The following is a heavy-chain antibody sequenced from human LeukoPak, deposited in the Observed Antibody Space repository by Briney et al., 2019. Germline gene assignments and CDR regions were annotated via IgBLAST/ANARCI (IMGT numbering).Heavy chain of an antibody. CDR3: ARGYDSSGYYRIDGFDY. Sequence: PGGSLRLSCAASGFTFTDYYMSWIRQAPGKGLEGVSYISNSGNTIYYADSVKGRFTISRDNAKNSLYLHMNSLRAEDTAVYYCARGYDSSGYYRIDGFDYWGQGTLVTVSS. J-gene: IGHJ4*02. V-gene: IGHV3-11*04. D-gene: IGHD3-22*01. CDR2: ISNSGNTI. CDR1: GFTFTDYY.